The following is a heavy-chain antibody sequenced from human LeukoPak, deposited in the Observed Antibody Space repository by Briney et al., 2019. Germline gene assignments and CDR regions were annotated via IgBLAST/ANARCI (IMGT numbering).Heavy chain of an antibody. CDR2: IYYSGST. CDR1: GGSISSSSYY. CDR3: ASGDSSGWYFDY. J-gene: IGHJ4*02. V-gene: IGHV4-39*07. Sequence: SETLSLTCTVSGGSISSSSYYWGWIRQPPGKGLEWIGSIYYSGSTNYNPSLKSRVTISVDTSKNQFSLKLSSVTAADTAVYYCASGDSSGWYFDYWGQGTLVTVSS. D-gene: IGHD6-19*01.